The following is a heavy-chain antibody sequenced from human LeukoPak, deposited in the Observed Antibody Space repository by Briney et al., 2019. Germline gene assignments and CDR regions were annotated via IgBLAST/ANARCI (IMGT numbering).Heavy chain of an antibody. CDR3: ARGRVKLNFGQQLSPPPLDY. D-gene: IGHD6-13*01. Sequence: SETLSLTCAVYGGSFSGYYWSWIRQPPGKGLEWIGEINHSGSTNYNPSLKSRVTISVDTSKNQFSLKLSSVTAADTAVYYCARGRVKLNFGQQLSPPPLDYWGQGTLVTVSS. V-gene: IGHV4-34*01. J-gene: IGHJ4*02. CDR1: GGSFSGYY. CDR2: INHSGST.